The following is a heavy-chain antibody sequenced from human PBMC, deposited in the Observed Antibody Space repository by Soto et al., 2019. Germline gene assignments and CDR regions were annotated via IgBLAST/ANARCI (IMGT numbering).Heavy chain of an antibody. CDR3: ARSPQYSSGWNGGFAY. CDR2: IFYGGHT. J-gene: IGHJ4*02. V-gene: IGHV4-59*01. D-gene: IGHD6-19*01. CDR1: GDFLTTYY. Sequence: SETLSLTCDVSGDFLTTYYWNWIRQSPGKGLEWIGYIFYGGHTNYNPSLRGRATISVDTSKNQFSLKLSSVTAADTAVYYCARSPQYSSGWNGGFAYWGQGTRVTVSS.